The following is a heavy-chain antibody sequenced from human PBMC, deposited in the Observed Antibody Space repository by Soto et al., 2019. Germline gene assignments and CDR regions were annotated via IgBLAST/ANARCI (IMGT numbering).Heavy chain of an antibody. V-gene: IGHV3-23*01. Sequence: GGSLRLSCAASGFTFSSYAMSWVRQAPGKGLGWASAISGSGGSTYYADSVKGRFTISRDNSKNTLYLQMNSLRAEDTAVYYCAKENGYSSSWFEFDYWGQGTLVTVSS. D-gene: IGHD6-13*01. J-gene: IGHJ4*02. CDR2: ISGSGGST. CDR1: GFTFSSYA. CDR3: AKENGYSSSWFEFDY.